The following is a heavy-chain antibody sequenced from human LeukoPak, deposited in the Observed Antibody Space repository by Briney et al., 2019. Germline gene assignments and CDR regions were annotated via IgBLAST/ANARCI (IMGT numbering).Heavy chain of an antibody. D-gene: IGHD4-11*01. V-gene: IGHV4-59*01. CDR3: ARTSNPDRYYFFYFMDV. CDR2: IYYIGST. Sequence: SETLSLTCTVSGGSISSYYWSWIRQPPGKGLEWIGYIYYIGSTNYNPSLKSRVTISVDTSKNQFSLKLSSVTAADTAVYYCARTSNPDRYYFFYFMDVWGKGTTVTVSS. J-gene: IGHJ6*03. CDR1: GGSISSYY.